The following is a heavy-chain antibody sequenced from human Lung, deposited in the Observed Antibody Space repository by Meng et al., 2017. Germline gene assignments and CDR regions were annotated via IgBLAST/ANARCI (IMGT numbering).Heavy chain of an antibody. CDR2: ITAGNGNT. J-gene: IGHJ5*02. Sequence: QVQLVQSGAEVKTPGASVRLSCMASGYTFTNYAIHWVRQAPGQRLEWMGWITAGNGNTKYSQKFQGRVTIIRDTSASTVYMELSSLRSEDTGVYYCARGDQPWPHRFDPWGQGTLVTVSS. CDR3: ARGDQPWPHRFDP. CDR1: GYTFTNYA. V-gene: IGHV1-3*01. D-gene: IGHD6-19*01.